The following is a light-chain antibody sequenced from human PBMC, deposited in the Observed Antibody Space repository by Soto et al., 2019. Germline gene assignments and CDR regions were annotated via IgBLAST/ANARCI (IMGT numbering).Light chain of an antibody. Sequence: QSVLTQPPSASGTPGQRVTISCSGDISNIGTNSVHWYQHLPGTAPKLVIYADSQRPSGVPDRFSGSKSSTSASLAISGLQSEDDADYLCAAWDDNLNGPLFGTGTKLTVL. V-gene: IGLV1-44*01. CDR3: AAWDDNLNGPL. J-gene: IGLJ1*01. CDR2: ADS. CDR1: ISNIGTNS.